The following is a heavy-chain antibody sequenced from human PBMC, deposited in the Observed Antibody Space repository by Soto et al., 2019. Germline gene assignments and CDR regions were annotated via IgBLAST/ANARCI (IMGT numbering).Heavy chain of an antibody. Sequence: QVQLQQWGAGLLKPSETLSLTCAVYGGSFSGYYWSWIRQPPGKGLEWIGEINHSGSTNYNPSLKSRVTISVDTSRNQSSLKLSSVTAADTAVYYCARARTISGRRDYYYGMDVWGQGTTVTVSS. CDR3: ARARTISGRRDYYYGMDV. D-gene: IGHD3-3*02. V-gene: IGHV4-34*01. CDR2: INHSGST. J-gene: IGHJ6*02. CDR1: GGSFSGYY.